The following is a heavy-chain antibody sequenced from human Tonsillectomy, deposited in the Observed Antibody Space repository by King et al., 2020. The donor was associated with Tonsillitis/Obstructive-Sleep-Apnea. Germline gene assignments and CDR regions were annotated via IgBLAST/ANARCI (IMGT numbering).Heavy chain of an antibody. Sequence: VQLVESGAEVKKPGESLKISCKGSGYSFTSYWIGWVRQMPGKGLEWMAIIYPGDSDTRYSPSFQGQVTISADKSISTAYLQWSSLKAPDTAMYYWGRKTYGDQRGFDYWGQGTLVTVSS. CDR3: GRKTYGDQRGFDY. J-gene: IGHJ4*02. CDR1: GYSFTSYW. D-gene: IGHD4-17*01. V-gene: IGHV5-51*01. CDR2: IYPGDSDT.